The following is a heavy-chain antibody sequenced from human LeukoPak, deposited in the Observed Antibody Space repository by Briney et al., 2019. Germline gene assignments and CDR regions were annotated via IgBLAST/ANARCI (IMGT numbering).Heavy chain of an antibody. Sequence: PGGSLRLSCAASGFTFSSCAMNWVRQAPGKGLEWVSTITGSGDSTYYADSVKGRFTISRDNAKNSLYLQMSSLKAEDTAVYYCARYGINWGQGTLVTVSS. D-gene: IGHD2-15*01. V-gene: IGHV3-23*01. J-gene: IGHJ4*02. CDR2: ITGSGDST. CDR1: GFTFSSCA. CDR3: ARYGIN.